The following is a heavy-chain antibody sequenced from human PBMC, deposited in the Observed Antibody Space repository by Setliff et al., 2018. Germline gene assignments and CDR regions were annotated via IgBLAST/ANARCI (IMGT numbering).Heavy chain of an antibody. D-gene: IGHD3-16*01. CDR2: INAGNGNT. CDR1: GYTFTSYA. J-gene: IGHJ5*02. Sequence: ASVKVSCKASGYTFTSYAMHWVRQAPGQRLEWMGWINAGNGNTKYSQKFQGRVTITRDTSASTAYMELSSLRSGDTAVYYCASPGVVALGVNNWFDPWGQGTLVTVS. V-gene: IGHV1-3*01. CDR3: ASPGVVALGVNNWFDP.